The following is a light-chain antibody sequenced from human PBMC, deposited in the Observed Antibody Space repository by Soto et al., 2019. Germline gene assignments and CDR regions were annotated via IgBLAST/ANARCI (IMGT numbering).Light chain of an antibody. Sequence: QSALTQPASVSGSPGQSITISCTGTSSDVGGYNLVSWYQQHPGKAPKLMIYEGSKRPSGVSNRFSGSKSGNTASLTISGLQAEDEADYYCSSYGRSTTSDVVFGGGTKLTVL. CDR2: EGS. J-gene: IGLJ2*01. CDR3: SSYGRSTTSDVV. CDR1: SSDVGGYNL. V-gene: IGLV2-23*01.